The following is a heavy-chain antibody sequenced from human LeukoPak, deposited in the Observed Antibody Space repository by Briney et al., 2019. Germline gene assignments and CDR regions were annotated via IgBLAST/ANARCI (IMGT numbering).Heavy chain of an antibody. D-gene: IGHD3-10*01. Sequence: GGSLRLSCEASGFTFSSYNMNWVRQAPGKRLEWVSSITSSSSYVFYADSVKGRFTISRDNAKNSLYLQMNSLRTEDTALYYCAKDLGGSGGHTLDYWGQGTLVTVSS. CDR3: AKDLGGSGGHTLDY. CDR2: ITSSSSYV. CDR1: GFTFSSYN. J-gene: IGHJ4*02. V-gene: IGHV3-21*04.